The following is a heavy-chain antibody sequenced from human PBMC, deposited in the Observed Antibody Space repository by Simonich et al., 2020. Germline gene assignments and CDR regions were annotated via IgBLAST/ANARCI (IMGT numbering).Heavy chain of an antibody. J-gene: IGHJ3*02. D-gene: IGHD7-27*01. CDR1: GYTFTGYY. CDR2: SNPNRGRT. Sequence: QVQLVQSGAEVKKPGASVKVSCKASGYTFTGYYMNWVRQAPGEGLDWMGWSNPNRGRTKYAKKLQGRVTWTKNTSISTAYMELSRLGSDVTALYYCARGPRPLNWGREAFDIWGQGKMVTVSS. CDR3: ARGPRPLNWGREAFDI. V-gene: IGHV1-2*02.